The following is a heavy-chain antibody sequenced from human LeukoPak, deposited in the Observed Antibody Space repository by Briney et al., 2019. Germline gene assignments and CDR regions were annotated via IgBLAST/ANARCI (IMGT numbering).Heavy chain of an antibody. CDR1: GFTFNNYV. D-gene: IGHD5-24*01. J-gene: IGHJ1*01. CDR3: AKDPPDGYTLEYFQH. CDR2: ISFSGDNT. Sequence: GGSLRLSCAASGFTFNNYVMNWVRQTPGKGLEWVSAISFSGDNTYYADSVKGRFTTSRDNSKNTLYLQMNSLRAEDTAVYYCAKDPPDGYTLEYFQHWGQGTLVTVSS. V-gene: IGHV3-23*01.